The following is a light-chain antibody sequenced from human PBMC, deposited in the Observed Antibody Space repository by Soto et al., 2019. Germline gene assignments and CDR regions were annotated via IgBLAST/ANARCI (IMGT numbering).Light chain of an antibody. J-gene: IGLJ1*01. CDR1: SSDVGGSNF. CDR2: EVS. Sequence: QSALTQPQSASGSPGQSVTISCAGTSSDVGGSNFVSWYQQHPGTAPKLMISEVSKRPSWVPDRFSGSKSGNTASLTVSGLQAEDEADYYCNAYAGSNNFLFGTGTKVTVL. CDR3: NAYAGSNNFL. V-gene: IGLV2-8*01.